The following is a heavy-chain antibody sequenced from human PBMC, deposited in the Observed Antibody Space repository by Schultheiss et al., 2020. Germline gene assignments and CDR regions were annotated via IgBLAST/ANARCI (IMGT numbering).Heavy chain of an antibody. Sequence: SETLSLTCTVSGGSISSSSYYWGWIRQPPGKGLEWIGEINHSGSTNYNPSLKSRVTISVDTSKNQFSLKLSSVTAADTAVYYCARVASKFDYWGQGTLVTISS. D-gene: IGHD6-6*01. CDR2: INHSGST. CDR1: GGSISSSSYY. V-gene: IGHV4-39*07. CDR3: ARVASKFDY. J-gene: IGHJ4*02.